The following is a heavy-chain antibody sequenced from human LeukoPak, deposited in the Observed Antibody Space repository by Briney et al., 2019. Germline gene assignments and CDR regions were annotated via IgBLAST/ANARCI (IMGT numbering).Heavy chain of an antibody. J-gene: IGHJ6*02. Sequence: SQTLSLTCTVSGGSISSGDYYWSWIRQPPGKGLEWIGYIYYSGSTYYNPSLKSRVTISVDTSKNQFSLKLSSVTAADTAVYYCARGRTIFGVVIIKDYYYGMDVWGQGTTVTVSS. CDR2: IYYSGST. D-gene: IGHD3-3*01. CDR3: ARGRTIFGVVIIKDYYYGMDV. V-gene: IGHV4-30-4*01. CDR1: GGSISSGDYY.